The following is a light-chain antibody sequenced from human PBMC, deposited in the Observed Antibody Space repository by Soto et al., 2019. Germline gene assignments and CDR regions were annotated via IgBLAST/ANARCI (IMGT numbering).Light chain of an antibody. CDR3: QQYASSVT. V-gene: IGKV3-20*01. Sequence: EILLTQSPDSLSLSPGDRATLSCRASQRFSSTFFAWYQQKPGQAPRLLIYGASSRATGIPDRFSGSGSGTDFPLTISRREPEDFAVYYCQQYASSVTFGQGTKVEIK. CDR2: GAS. CDR1: QRFSSTF. J-gene: IGKJ1*01.